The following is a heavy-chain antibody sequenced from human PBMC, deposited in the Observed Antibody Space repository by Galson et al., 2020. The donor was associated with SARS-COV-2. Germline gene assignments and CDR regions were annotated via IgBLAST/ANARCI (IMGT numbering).Heavy chain of an antibody. V-gene: IGHV3-23*01. D-gene: IGHD4-17*01. CDR2: ISPSGGTT. Sequence: GGSLRLSCTASGLTFSSLHMSWVRQAPGEGLERVSAISPSGGTTHYADSVKGRFTISRDNSKNTLYLQMDSLRAEDTAVYYCAKALTVTSYYDRGVWGKGTTVTVSS. CDR1: GLTFSSLH. J-gene: IGHJ6*03. CDR3: AKALTVTSYYDRGV.